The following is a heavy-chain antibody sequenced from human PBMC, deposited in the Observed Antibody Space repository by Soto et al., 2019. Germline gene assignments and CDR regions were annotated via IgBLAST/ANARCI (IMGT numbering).Heavy chain of an antibody. CDR3: AREPAYDSSGRYDAFDI. V-gene: IGHV1-18*01. Sequence: ASVKVSCKASGYTFTSYGISWVRQAPGQGLEWMGWISAYNGNTNYAQKFQGWVTMTRDTSISTAYMELSRLRSDDTAVYYCAREPAYDSSGRYDAFDIWGQGTMVTVSS. J-gene: IGHJ3*02. D-gene: IGHD3-22*01. CDR2: ISAYNGNT. CDR1: GYTFTSYG.